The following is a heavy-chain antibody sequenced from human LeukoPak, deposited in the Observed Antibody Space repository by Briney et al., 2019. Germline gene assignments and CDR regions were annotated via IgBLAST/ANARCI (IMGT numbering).Heavy chain of an antibody. Sequence: ASVKVSCKASGYTFTSYDINWVRQATGQGLEWMGWMNPNSGNTGYAQKFQGRVTMTRNTSISTAYMELSSLRSEGTAVYYCARGGTHPYYYYMDVWGKGTTVTVSS. J-gene: IGHJ6*03. CDR3: ARGGTHPYYYYMDV. CDR1: GYTFTSYD. V-gene: IGHV1-8*01. CDR2: MNPNSGNT. D-gene: IGHD3-10*01.